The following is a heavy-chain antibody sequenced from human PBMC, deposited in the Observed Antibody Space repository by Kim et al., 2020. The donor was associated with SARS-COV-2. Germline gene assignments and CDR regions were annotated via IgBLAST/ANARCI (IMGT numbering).Heavy chain of an antibody. V-gene: IGHV3-15*01. J-gene: IGHJ5*01. Sequence: GGSLRLSCAASGFSFTNAWMSWVRQAPGTGLEWVGRIKSRNDGGTTGYAAPVRGRFTISRDDSKNILYLQMNNLKTEDTALYYCTTEKGYCSGNTCEGVSFDSWGQGTPVTVSS. CDR2: IKSRNDGGTT. CDR3: TTEKGYCSGNTCEGVSFDS. D-gene: IGHD2-2*01. CDR1: GFSFTNAW.